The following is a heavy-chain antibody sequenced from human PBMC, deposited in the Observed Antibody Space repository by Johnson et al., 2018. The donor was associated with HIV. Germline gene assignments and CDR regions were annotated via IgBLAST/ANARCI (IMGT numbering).Heavy chain of an antibody. V-gene: IGHV3-20*04. J-gene: IGHJ3*01. Sequence: VQLVESGGGVVRPGGSLRVSCVASGFTFDEYGMSWVRQAPGKGLEWVTGINWNCGSTGYADPVKGRFTISRDNSKNTLYLQMNSLRAEDTALYYCAKDHGSSGQGTFDAWGQGTMVTVSS. CDR2: INWNCGST. D-gene: IGHD3-22*01. CDR1: GFTFDEYG. CDR3: AKDHGSSGQGTFDA.